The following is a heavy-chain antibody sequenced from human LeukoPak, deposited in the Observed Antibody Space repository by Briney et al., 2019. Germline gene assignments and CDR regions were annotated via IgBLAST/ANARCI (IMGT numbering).Heavy chain of an antibody. V-gene: IGHV1-69*13. CDR1: GDTFSSYA. CDR3: ARSNNVFFAGDH. J-gene: IGHJ4*02. Sequence: ASMKVSCKASGDTFSSYAFSWVRQAPGQGIEWMGAIIPMSGTTHYAQNFQGRVTITSDESTRTVYLEVTSLRSEDTALYYCARSNNVFFAGDHWGQGTLVTVSS. CDR2: IIPMSGTT. D-gene: IGHD1/OR15-1a*01.